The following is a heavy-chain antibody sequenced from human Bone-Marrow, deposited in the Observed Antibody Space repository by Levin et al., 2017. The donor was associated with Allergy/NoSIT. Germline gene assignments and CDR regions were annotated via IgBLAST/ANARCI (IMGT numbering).Heavy chain of an antibody. CDR2: INHIGST. Sequence: SETLSLTCAVHGGSFSAYYWTWIRQSPGKGLEWIGEINHIGSTKYNPSLRSRVTISVDTSKNQFSLNLNSVTASDTAVYFCARGYSDSAGGFDSWGQGSLLTVSS. J-gene: IGHJ4*02. D-gene: IGHD6-13*01. V-gene: IGHV4-34*01. CDR1: GGSFSAYY. CDR3: ARGYSDSAGGFDS.